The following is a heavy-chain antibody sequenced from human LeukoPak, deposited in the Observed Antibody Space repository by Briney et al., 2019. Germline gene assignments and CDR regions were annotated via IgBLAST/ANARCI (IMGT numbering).Heavy chain of an antibody. D-gene: IGHD2/OR15-2a*01. CDR2: IYSGGST. V-gene: IGHV3-53*01. Sequence: GGSLRLSCAASGFIVSSNYMSWVRQAPGKGLEWVSVIYSGGSTFYADSVKGRFTISKDNAKNTVYLQMNSLRAEDTAVYYCVSFYETYWGRGTLVTVSS. J-gene: IGHJ4*02. CDR3: VSFYETY. CDR1: GFIVSSNY.